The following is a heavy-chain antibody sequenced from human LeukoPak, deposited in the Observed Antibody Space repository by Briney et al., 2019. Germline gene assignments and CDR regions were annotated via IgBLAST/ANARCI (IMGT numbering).Heavy chain of an antibody. CDR1: GFTFSRFA. Sequence: GGSLRLSCSASGFTFSRFAIYWVRQAPGKGLEHVSGISRNGGSTYYADSLKGRFTISRDNSKDTLYLQMSSLRAEVTAVYYCVKGGYYYESSGYYDYWGQGTLVTVSS. J-gene: IGHJ4*02. D-gene: IGHD3-22*01. CDR3: VKGGYYYESSGYYDY. CDR2: ISRNGGST. V-gene: IGHV3-64D*09.